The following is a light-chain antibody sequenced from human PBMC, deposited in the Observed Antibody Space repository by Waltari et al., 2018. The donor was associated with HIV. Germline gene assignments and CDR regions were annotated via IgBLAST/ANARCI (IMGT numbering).Light chain of an antibody. J-gene: IGKJ2*01. Sequence: DIQMTQSPSSLSASVGDRVTITCRASQSISSYLNWYQQNRGKSPKLLISAASSLQGGVPSRFSGSGSRTDFTLTISSLQPEDFAMYYCQQSYSTLPYTFGQGTKREIK. CDR3: QQSYSTLPYT. V-gene: IGKV1-39*01. CDR2: AAS. CDR1: QSISSY.